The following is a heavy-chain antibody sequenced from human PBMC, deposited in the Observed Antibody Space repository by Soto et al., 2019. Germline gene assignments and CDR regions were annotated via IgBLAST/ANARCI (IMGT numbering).Heavy chain of an antibody. CDR2: INPSGGST. D-gene: IGHD6-13*01. Sequence: ASVKVSCKASGYTFTSYYMHWVRQAPGQGLEWMGIINPSGGSTSYAQKFQGRVTITRDESTSTAYMELSSLRSEDTAVYYCARVIAAAIYWGQGTLVTVSS. CDR3: ARVIAAAIY. V-gene: IGHV1-46*01. CDR1: GYTFTSYY. J-gene: IGHJ4*02.